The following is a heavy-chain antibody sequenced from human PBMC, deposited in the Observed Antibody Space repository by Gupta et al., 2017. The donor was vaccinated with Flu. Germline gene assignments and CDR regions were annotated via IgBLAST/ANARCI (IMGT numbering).Heavy chain of an antibody. V-gene: IGHV3-23*01. CDR3: ANLHGWGY. J-gene: IGHJ4*02. CDR2: ISDSGDRT. Sequence: RLSCVASGFTFGSQHMTWVRQAAGKGLEWVSGISDSGDRTYYADSVNGRFTISRDNSKKMVFLQMDSLRAEDTARYYCANLHGWGYWGQGTLVTVSS. D-gene: IGHD3-16*01. CDR1: GFTFGSQH.